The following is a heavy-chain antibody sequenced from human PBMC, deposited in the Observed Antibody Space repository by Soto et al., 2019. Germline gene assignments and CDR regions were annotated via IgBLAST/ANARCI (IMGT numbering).Heavy chain of an antibody. CDR3: AKDSLGVGRLYYYYMDV. V-gene: IGHV3-30*18. D-gene: IGHD3-16*01. J-gene: IGHJ6*03. Sequence: GGSLRLSCGASGFKFSDYYMNWIRQAPGKGLEWVAVISYDGSNKYYADSVKGRFTISRDNSKNTLYLQMNSLRAEDTAVYYCAKDSLGVGRLYYYYMDVWGKGTTVTAP. CDR2: ISYDGSNK. CDR1: GFKFSDYY.